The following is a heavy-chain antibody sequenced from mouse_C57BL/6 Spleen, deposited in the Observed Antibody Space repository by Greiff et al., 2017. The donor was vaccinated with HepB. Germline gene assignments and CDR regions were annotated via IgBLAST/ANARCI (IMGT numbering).Heavy chain of an antibody. V-gene: IGHV5-4*01. CDR1: GFTFSSYA. CDR3: ARDQLGRWYFDV. Sequence: EVQVVESGGGLVKPGGSLKLSCAASGFTFSSYAMSWVRQTPEKRLEWVATISDGGSYTYYPDNVKGRFTISRDNAKNNLYLQMSHLKSEDTAMYYCARDQLGRWYFDVWGTGTTVTVSS. CDR2: ISDGGSYT. D-gene: IGHD4-1*02. J-gene: IGHJ1*03.